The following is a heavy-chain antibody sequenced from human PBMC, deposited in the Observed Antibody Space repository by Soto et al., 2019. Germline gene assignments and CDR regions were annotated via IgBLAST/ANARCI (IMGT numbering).Heavy chain of an antibody. J-gene: IGHJ5*02. CDR2: VNHSGST. D-gene: IGHD5-18*01. CDR3: ARGCVDTLIHWDNWFGP. V-gene: IGHV4-34*01. CDR1: GGSFSGYY. Sequence: PSETLSLTCVVYGGSFSGYYWTWIRLPPGKGLEWIGEVNHSGSTNYNPSLKSRVTMSVDTSKNQFSLKLSSVTAADTAADYCARGCVDTLIHWDNWFGPWGQGTPVTVSS.